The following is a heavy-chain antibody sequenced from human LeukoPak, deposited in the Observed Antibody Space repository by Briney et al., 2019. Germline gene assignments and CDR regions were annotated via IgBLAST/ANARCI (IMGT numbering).Heavy chain of an antibody. CDR1: GGSFSGYY. J-gene: IGHJ5*02. Sequence: PSETLSLTCAVYGGSFSGYYWSWIRQPPGKGLEWIGEINHSGSTNYNPSLKSRVTISVDTSKNQFSLKLSSVTAADTAVYYCARHLYDFWSDNLRVSFGWFDPWGQGTLVTVSS. V-gene: IGHV4-34*01. CDR2: INHSGST. D-gene: IGHD3-3*01. CDR3: ARHLYDFWSDNLRVSFGWFDP.